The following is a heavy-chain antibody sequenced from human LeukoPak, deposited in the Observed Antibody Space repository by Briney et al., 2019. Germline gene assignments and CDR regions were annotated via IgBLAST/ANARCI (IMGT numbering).Heavy chain of an antibody. CDR1: GFTFSNAW. V-gene: IGHV3-15*01. D-gene: IGHD3-10*01. CDR2: IKSETDGGTT. CDR3: TTRNCYTSGNYYRWYYFDF. Sequence: PGGSLRLSCAASGFTFSNAWMSWVRQAPGEGLEWVGRIKSETDGGTTDYAAPVKGRFTISRDDSENTLYLQMNSLKTEDTAVYYCTTRNCYTSGNYYRWYYFDFWGQGTLVTVSS. J-gene: IGHJ4*02.